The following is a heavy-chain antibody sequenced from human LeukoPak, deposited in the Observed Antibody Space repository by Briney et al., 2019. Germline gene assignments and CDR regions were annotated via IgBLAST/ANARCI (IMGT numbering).Heavy chain of an antibody. V-gene: IGHV5-51*01. CDR1: GYTFSSYW. Sequence: GESLKISRKGSGYTFSSYWIGWVRQMPGKGLEWMGIIYPGDSDTRYSPSLQGQVTISVDTSIGTAYLQWSSLKASDTAIYYCARQNDFRLDYWGQGTLVTVSS. CDR2: IYPGDSDT. D-gene: IGHD3-3*01. CDR3: ARQNDFRLDY. J-gene: IGHJ4*02.